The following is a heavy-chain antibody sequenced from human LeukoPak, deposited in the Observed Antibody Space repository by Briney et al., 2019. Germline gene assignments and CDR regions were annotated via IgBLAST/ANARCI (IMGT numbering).Heavy chain of an antibody. CDR2: IYHSGST. J-gene: IGHJ4*02. Sequence: TSETLSPTCTVSGYSISSGYYWGWIRQPPGKGLEWIGSIYHSGSTYYNPSLKSRVTISVDTSKNQFSLKLSSVTAADTAVYYCARDRGTWNDDGFDYWGQGTLVTVSS. V-gene: IGHV4-38-2*02. CDR1: GYSISSGYY. D-gene: IGHD1-1*01. CDR3: ARDRGTWNDDGFDY.